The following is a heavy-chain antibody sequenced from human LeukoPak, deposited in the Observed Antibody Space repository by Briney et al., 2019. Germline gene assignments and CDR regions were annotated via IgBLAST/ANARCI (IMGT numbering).Heavy chain of an antibody. Sequence: GGSLRLSCAISGLTSHDYAMTWVRQAPGKGLEWVSTIVGDSSKTYYAASVRVRFTISRDNSNYVLFLHMNSLRAEDTAIYYCAEQPYNYYYLDVWGKGTTVTISS. CDR3: AEQPYNYYYLDV. CDR1: GLTSHDYA. D-gene: IGHD1-14*01. V-gene: IGHV3-23*01. J-gene: IGHJ6*03. CDR2: IVGDSSKT.